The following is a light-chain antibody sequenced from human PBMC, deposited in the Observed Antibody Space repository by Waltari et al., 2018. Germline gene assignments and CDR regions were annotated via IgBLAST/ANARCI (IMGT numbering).Light chain of an antibody. CDR2: DLS. V-gene: IGLV2-18*02. CDR3: SSYTPSGTLV. CDR1: SREVGTYNR. J-gene: IGLJ2*01. Sequence: QSALTQPPSVSGSPGQSVTISCSGTSREVGTYNRVSWYQQPPGTAPKLIIFDLSSRPSGVPDRFSGSKSGSTASLTISGLQAEDEGDYYCSSYTPSGTLVFGGGTKLTIL.